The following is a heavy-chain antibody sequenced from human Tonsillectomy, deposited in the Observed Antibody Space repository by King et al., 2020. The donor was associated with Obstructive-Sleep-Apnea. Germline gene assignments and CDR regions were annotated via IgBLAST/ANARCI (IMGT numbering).Heavy chain of an antibody. V-gene: IGHV3-23*04. CDR3: AKSTGVATRGYDY. J-gene: IGHJ4*02. Sequence: DVQLVESGRGLVQPGGSLRLSCAASGFTFSSDAMSWVRQAPGKGLEWVSAISGSGGSTYYADSVKGRFTISRDNSKNTLYLQMNSLRAEDTAVYYCAKSTGVATRGYDYWGQGTLVTVSS. CDR1: GFTFSSDA. D-gene: IGHD5-12*01. CDR2: ISGSGGST.